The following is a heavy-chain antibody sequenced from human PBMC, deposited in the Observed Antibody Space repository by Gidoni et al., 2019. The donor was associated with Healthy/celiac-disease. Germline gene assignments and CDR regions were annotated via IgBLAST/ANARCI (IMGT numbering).Heavy chain of an antibody. V-gene: IGHV3-23*01. CDR1: GFTSSSYA. D-gene: IGHD6-19*01. CDR3: AKGGTGYSSGWYWYFDL. Sequence: EVQLLESGGGLVQPGGSLRLSCASPGFTSSSYAMSWVRQAPGKGLEWVPAIRGSGGSTYYADSVKGRFTISRDNSKNTLYLQMNSLRAEDTAVYYCAKGGTGYSSGWYWYFDLWGRGTLVTVSS. CDR2: IRGSGGST. J-gene: IGHJ2*01.